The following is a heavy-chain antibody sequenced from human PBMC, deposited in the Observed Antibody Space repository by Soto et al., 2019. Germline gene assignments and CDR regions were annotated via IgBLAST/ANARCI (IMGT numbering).Heavy chain of an antibody. CDR3: ARGYHRLYYFDY. Sequence: QVQLVESGGGVVQPGRSLRLSCAASGFTFSSYGMHWVRQAPGKGLEWVAVIWYDGSNKYYADSVKGRFTISRDNSKNTLYLQMNSLRAEDTAVYYCARGYHRLYYFDYWGQGTLVTVSS. D-gene: IGHD3-16*02. V-gene: IGHV3-33*01. CDR1: GFTFSSYG. CDR2: IWYDGSNK. J-gene: IGHJ4*02.